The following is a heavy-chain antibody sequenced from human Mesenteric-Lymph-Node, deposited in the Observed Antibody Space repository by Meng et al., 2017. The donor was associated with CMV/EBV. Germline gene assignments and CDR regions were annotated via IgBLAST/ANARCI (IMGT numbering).Heavy chain of an antibody. V-gene: IGHV3-21*01. CDR3: ASESEYSSGWSGAFDI. Sequence: GESLKISCVVSEFTFRSYAMSWVRLAPGKGLEWVSSISSSSSYIYYADSVKGRFTISRDNAKNSLYLQMNSLRAEDTAVYYCASESEYSSGWSGAFDIWGQGTMVTV. D-gene: IGHD6-19*01. CDR1: EFTFRSYA. CDR2: ISSSSSYI. J-gene: IGHJ3*02.